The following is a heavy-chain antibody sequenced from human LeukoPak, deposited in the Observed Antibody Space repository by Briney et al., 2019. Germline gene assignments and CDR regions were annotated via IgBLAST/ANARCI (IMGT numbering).Heavy chain of an antibody. CDR1: GFTFSIYG. D-gene: IGHD3-22*01. CDR2: ISYDGSNI. V-gene: IGHV3-30*18. Sequence: GGSLRLSCAASGFTFSIYGMHWVRQAPGKGLEWVAVISYDGSNIYYADSVKGRFSISRDNSKYTLDLQMNSLRAEDTAVYYCAKARIPSGNGYYSDWGQGTLVTVSS. CDR3: AKARIPSGNGYYSD. J-gene: IGHJ4*02.